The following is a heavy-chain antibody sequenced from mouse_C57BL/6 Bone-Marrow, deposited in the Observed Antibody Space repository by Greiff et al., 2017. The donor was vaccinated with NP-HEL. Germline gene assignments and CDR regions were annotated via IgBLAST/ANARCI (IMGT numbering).Heavy chain of an antibody. CDR3: ARHYYYGSSPFAY. D-gene: IGHD1-1*01. J-gene: IGHJ3*01. Sequence: EVMLVESGGDLVKPGGSLKLSCAASGFTFSSYGMSWVRQTPDKRLEWVATISSGGSYTYYPDSVKGRFTISRDNAKNTLYLQMSSLKSEDTAMYYCARHYYYGSSPFAYWGQGTLVTVSA. CDR2: ISSGGSYT. CDR1: GFTFSSYG. V-gene: IGHV5-6*01.